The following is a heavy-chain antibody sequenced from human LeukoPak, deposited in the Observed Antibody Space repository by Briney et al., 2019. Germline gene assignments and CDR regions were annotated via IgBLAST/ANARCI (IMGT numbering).Heavy chain of an antibody. CDR3: ARSYSGSYVAAFDI. CDR1: GGSISSGTYY. CDR2: ISYSGST. D-gene: IGHD1-26*01. J-gene: IGHJ3*02. V-gene: IGHV4-39*01. Sequence: PSETLSLTCTVSGGSISSGTYYWGWIRQPPGKGLEWIGSISYSGSTYYNPSLKGRVTISVDTSNNQFSLKLGSVTAADSAVYYCARSYSGSYVAAFDIWGRGTMVTVSS.